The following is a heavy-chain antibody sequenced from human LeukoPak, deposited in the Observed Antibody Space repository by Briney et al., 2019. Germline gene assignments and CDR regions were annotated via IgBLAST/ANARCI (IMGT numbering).Heavy chain of an antibody. J-gene: IGHJ5*02. Sequence: SEALSLTCTVSCGSISSYYWSWIRQPAGKGLEWIGRIYTSGSTTYHPSLKSRVTISVATSKNQFSLKPSSVTAEKTAVYYCARDLKELGYCSSTSCLSNRFDPWGQGTLATVSS. CDR2: IYTSGST. CDR1: CGSISSYY. D-gene: IGHD2-2*01. V-gene: IGHV4-4*07. CDR3: ARDLKELGYCSSTSCLSNRFDP.